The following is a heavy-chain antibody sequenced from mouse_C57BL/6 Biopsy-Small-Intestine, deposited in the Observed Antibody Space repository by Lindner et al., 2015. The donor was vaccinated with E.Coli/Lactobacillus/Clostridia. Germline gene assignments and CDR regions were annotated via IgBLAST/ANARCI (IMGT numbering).Heavy chain of an antibody. CDR3: ARDWYFDV. CDR2: INPSSDYT. V-gene: IGHV1-4*01. J-gene: IGHJ1*03. CDR1: GYTFTSYT. Sequence: VQLQESGAELARPGASVKMSCKASGYTFTSYTMHWVKQRPGQGLEWIGYINPSSDYTKYNQKFKDKATLTADKSSSTACMQLSSLTSEDSAVYYCARDWYFDVWGTGTTVTVSS.